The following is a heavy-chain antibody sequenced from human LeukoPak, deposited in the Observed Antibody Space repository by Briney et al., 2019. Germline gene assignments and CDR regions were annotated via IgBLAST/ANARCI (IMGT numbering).Heavy chain of an antibody. V-gene: IGHV3-73*01. CDR2: IRSKANSYAT. J-gene: IGHJ3*02. CDR1: GFTFSGSA. CDR3: TRSPLLDAALSDAFDI. D-gene: IGHD1-14*01. Sequence: GGSLRLSCAASGFTFSGSAMHWVRQASGKGLEWVGRIRSKANSYATAYAASVKGRFTISRDDSKNTAYLQMNSLKTEDTAVYYCTRSPLLDAALSDAFDIWGQGTMVTVSS.